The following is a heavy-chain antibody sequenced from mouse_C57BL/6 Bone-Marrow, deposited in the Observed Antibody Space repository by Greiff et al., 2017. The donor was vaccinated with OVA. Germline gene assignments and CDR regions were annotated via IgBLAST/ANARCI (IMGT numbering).Heavy chain of an antibody. D-gene: IGHD1-1*01. CDR3: VRDYGSRAYFDY. CDR1: GFNIKDYY. V-gene: IGHV14-2*01. J-gene: IGHJ2*01. CDR2: IDPEDGET. Sequence: VHVKQSGAELVKPGASVKLSCTASGFNIKDYYMHWVKQRTEQGLEWIGRIDPEDGETKYAPKFQGKATITADTSSNTAYLQLSSLTSEDTAVYYCVRDYGSRAYFDYWGQGTTLTVSS.